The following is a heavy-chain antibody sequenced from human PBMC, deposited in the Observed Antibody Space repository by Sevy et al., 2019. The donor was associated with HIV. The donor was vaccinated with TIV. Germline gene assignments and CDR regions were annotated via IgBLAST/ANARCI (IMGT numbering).Heavy chain of an antibody. Sequence: GGSLRLSCSASGFTFSGSALHWVRQAPGKGLEYVSVISSSGSSAYYAKTVRGRFTISRDNSKNTLYLEMRSLRAEDMTTDDSAKDSIFYESSSGYTTFYNYCMDVWGQGTSVTVSS. CDR1: GFTFSGSA. CDR2: ISSSGSSA. V-gene: IGHV3-64D*09. CDR3: AKDSIFYESSSGYTTFYNYCMDV. D-gene: IGHD3-3*01. J-gene: IGHJ6*02.